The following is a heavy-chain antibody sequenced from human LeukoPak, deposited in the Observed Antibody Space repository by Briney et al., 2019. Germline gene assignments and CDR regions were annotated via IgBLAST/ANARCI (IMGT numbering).Heavy chain of an antibody. CDR3: ARGRGGFGYYYYYMDA. Sequence: ASVKVSCKAPGYTFTSYGISWVRQAPGQGLEWMGWISAYNGNTNYAQKLQGRVTMTTNTSTSTAYMELRSLRSDDTAVYYCARGRGGFGYYYYYMDAWGKGTTVTVSS. CDR2: ISAYNGNT. V-gene: IGHV1-18*01. D-gene: IGHD3-10*01. CDR1: GYTFTSYG. J-gene: IGHJ6*03.